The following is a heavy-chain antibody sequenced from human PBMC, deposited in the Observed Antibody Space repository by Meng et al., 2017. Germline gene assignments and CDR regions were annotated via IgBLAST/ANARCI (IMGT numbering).Heavy chain of an antibody. CDR3: ARGSSSSWAHFDH. V-gene: IGHV1-2*02. J-gene: IGHJ4*02. D-gene: IGHD6-13*01. CDR1: GYTFTGYY. Sequence: ASVKVSCKASGYTFTGYYMHWVRQAPGQGLQWMGWINPNSGGTNYAQKFQGRVTMTRDTYISTAYMELSRLGSDDTAVYYCARGSSSSWAHFDHWGQGTLVTVSS. CDR2: INPNSGGT.